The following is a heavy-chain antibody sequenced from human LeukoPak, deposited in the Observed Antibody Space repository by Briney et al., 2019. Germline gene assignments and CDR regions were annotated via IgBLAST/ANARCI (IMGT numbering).Heavy chain of an antibody. CDR2: IKQDGSEK. Sequence: GGSLRLSCAASGSTFSSYWMSWVRQAPGKGLEWVANIKQDGSEKYYVDSVKGRFTISRDNAKNSLYLQMNSLRAEDTAVYYCARGPFYYDSSGYRFDYWGQGTLVTVSS. CDR1: GSTFSSYW. J-gene: IGHJ4*02. V-gene: IGHV3-7*01. CDR3: ARGPFYYDSSGYRFDY. D-gene: IGHD3-22*01.